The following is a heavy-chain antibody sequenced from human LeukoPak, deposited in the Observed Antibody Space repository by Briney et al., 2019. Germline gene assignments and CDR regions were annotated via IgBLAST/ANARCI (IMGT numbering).Heavy chain of an antibody. CDR3: ARGAPPAPDY. CDR1: GGSFSGYY. J-gene: IGHJ4*02. V-gene: IGHV4-34*01. Sequence: SETLSLTCAVYGGSFSGYYWSWIRQPPGKGLELIGEINHSGSTNYNPSLKSRVTISVDTSKNQFSLKLSSVTAADTAVYYCARGAPPAPDYWGQGTLVTVSS. CDR2: INHSGST.